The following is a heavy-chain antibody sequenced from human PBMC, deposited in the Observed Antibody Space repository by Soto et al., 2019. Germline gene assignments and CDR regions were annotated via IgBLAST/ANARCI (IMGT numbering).Heavy chain of an antibody. CDR1: GYTFTSYG. CDR2: ISASNGNT. J-gene: IGHJ2*01. Sequence: QVQLVQSGAEVKKPGASVKVSCKASGYTFTSYGISWVRQAPGQGLEWMGWISASNGNTNYAQKLQGRVTMTTDTSTSTAYMELRSLRSDDTAVYYCAIGHSPPEYSGYDSGTSMDYWYFDLWGRGTLVTVSS. V-gene: IGHV1-18*01. D-gene: IGHD5-12*01. CDR3: AIGHSPPEYSGYDSGTSMDYWYFDL.